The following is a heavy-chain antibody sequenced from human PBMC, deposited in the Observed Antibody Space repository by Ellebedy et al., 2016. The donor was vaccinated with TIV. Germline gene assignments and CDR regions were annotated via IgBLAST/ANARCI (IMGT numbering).Heavy chain of an antibody. V-gene: IGHV4-31*03. J-gene: IGHJ4*02. CDR3: ARSYGSGRQTYYFDH. CDR1: GGSISSGDYY. CDR2: IYYGGSP. Sequence: SETLSLXXTVSGGSISSGDYYWSWIRQHPGKGLEWIGYIYYGGSPFYNPSLKSRLTMSLDTSKNEISLKLNSVTAADTAIYYCARSYGSGRQTYYFDHWGQGTLVTVSS. D-gene: IGHD3-10*01.